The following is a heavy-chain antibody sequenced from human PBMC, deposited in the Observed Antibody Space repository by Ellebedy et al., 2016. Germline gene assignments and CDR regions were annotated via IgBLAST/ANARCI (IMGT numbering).Heavy chain of an antibody. Sequence: SETLSLTXTVSGGSISSGGYYWSWIRQPPGKGLEWIGEINHSGSTNYNPSLKSRVTISVDTSKNQFSLKLSSVTAADTAVYYCARGTAMVTSTFDYWGQGTLVTVSS. J-gene: IGHJ4*02. V-gene: IGHV4-39*07. CDR2: INHSGST. CDR1: GGSISSGGYY. CDR3: ARGTAMVTSTFDY. D-gene: IGHD5-18*01.